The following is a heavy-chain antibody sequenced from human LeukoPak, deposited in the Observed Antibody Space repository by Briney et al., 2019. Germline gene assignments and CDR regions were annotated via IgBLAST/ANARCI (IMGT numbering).Heavy chain of an antibody. CDR2: IRYDGSNK. CDR1: GFTFSSYG. J-gene: IGHJ4*02. CDR3: AKDVTSGSYYADFDY. D-gene: IGHD1-26*01. Sequence: GGSLRLSCAASGFTFSSYGMHWVRQAPGKGLEWVAFIRYDGSNKYYADSVKGRFTISRDNSKNTLYLQMNSLRAEDTAVYYCAKDVTSGSYYADFDYWGQGNLVTVSS. V-gene: IGHV3-30*02.